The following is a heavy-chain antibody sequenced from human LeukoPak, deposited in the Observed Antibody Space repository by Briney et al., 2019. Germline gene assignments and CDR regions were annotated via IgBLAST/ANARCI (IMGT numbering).Heavy chain of an antibody. D-gene: IGHD3-10*01. CDR1: RGSISSGGHF. V-gene: IGHV4-31*03. J-gene: IGHJ5*02. Sequence: PSETLSLTCTVSRGSISSGGHFWSWIRQHPGKGLEWIGHIYYSGTTYYNPSLKSRLTISVDTSENQFSPKVNSVTAADTAVYYCARGYNRFGDLGWFDPWGQGTQVIVSS. CDR2: IYYSGTT. CDR3: ARGYNRFGDLGWFDP.